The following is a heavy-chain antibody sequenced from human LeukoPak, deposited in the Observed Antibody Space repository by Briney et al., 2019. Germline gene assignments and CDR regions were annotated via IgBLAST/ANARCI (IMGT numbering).Heavy chain of an antibody. D-gene: IGHD3-10*01. V-gene: IGHV3-48*03. CDR3: ARSPNYKGYFDY. CDR2: ISSSGSTI. Sequence: GGSLRLSCAASGFTFSSYEMNWVRQAPGKGLGWDSYISSSGSTIYYADSVKGRFTISRDNAKNSLYLQMNSLRAEDTAVYYCARSPNYKGYFDYWGQGTLVTVSP. J-gene: IGHJ4*02. CDR1: GFTFSSYE.